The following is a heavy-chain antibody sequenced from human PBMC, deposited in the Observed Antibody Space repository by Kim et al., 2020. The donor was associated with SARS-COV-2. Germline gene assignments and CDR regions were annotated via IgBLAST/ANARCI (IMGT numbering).Heavy chain of an antibody. D-gene: IGHD6-13*01. CDR2: ISGSDGST. Sequence: GGSLRLSCAASGFTFSSYAMSWVRQAPGKGLQWVSAISGSDGSTYYADSVKGRFTISRDNSKNTLYLQMNSLRAEDTAVYYCAKDLESYSSSWLSYGMDVWGQGTTVTVSS. J-gene: IGHJ6*02. CDR1: GFTFSSYA. V-gene: IGHV3-23*01. CDR3: AKDLESYSSSWLSYGMDV.